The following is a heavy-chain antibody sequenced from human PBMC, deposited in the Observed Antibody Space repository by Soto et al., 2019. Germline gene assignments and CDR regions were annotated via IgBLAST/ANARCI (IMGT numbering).Heavy chain of an antibody. V-gene: IGHV4-34*01. J-gene: IGHJ5*02. CDR3: ARARITIFGVVIAPRRNWFDP. CDR2: INHSGST. CDR1: GGSFSGDY. Sequence: SETLSLTCAVYGGSFSGDYWSWIRQPPGKGLEWIGEINHSGSTNYNPSLKSRVTISVDTSKNQFSLKLSSVTAADTAVYYCARARITIFGVVIAPRRNWFDPWGQGTLVT. D-gene: IGHD3-3*01.